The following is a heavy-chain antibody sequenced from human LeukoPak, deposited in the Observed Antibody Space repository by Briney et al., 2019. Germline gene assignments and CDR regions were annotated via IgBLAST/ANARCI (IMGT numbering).Heavy chain of an antibody. Sequence: GGSLRLSCAGSGITFSDQYIDWVRQAPGKGLEWVGRTKDKANSYTTEYAASVKGRFTISRDDSKNLLYLRMNSLRAEDTAIYYCTRVGHIDEGIDYWGQGTLVTVSS. CDR3: TRVGHIDEGIDY. V-gene: IGHV3-72*01. CDR2: TKDKANSYTT. J-gene: IGHJ4*02. CDR1: GITFSDQY. D-gene: IGHD1-26*01.